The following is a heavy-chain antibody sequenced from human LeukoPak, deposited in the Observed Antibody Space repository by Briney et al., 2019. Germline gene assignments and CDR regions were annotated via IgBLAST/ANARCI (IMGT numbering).Heavy chain of an antibody. Sequence: ASQTLSLTCIVSGDSISSGGYYWSWIRQHPGKGLEWIGNIYYSGNTYYNPSLKSRVSISVDTSKNQFSLKLSSVTAADTAVYYCARGGYCSGGSCYPNWFDPWGQGTLVTVSS. CDR3: ARGGYCSGGSCYPNWFDP. V-gene: IGHV4-31*03. D-gene: IGHD2-15*01. CDR2: IYYSGNT. CDR1: GDSISSGGYY. J-gene: IGHJ5*02.